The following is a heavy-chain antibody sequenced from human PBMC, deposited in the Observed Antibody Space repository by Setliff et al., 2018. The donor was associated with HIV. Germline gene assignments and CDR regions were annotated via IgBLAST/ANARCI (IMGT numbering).Heavy chain of an antibody. V-gene: IGHV4-61*02. D-gene: IGHD5-18*01. CDR1: GGSISSGGYY. CDR3: AREIPYSFGYYFDY. CDR2: IYTSGST. Sequence: KASETLSLTCTVSGGSISSGGYYWSWIRQPAGKGLEWIGRIYTSGSTNYNPSLKSRLTISVDTSKNQFSLTLSSVTAADTAVYYCAREIPYSFGYYFDYWGQGTLATVSS. J-gene: IGHJ4*02.